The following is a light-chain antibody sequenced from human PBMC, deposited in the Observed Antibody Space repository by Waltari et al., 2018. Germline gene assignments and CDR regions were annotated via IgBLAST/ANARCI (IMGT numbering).Light chain of an antibody. V-gene: IGKV3-11*01. J-gene: IGKJ1*01. Sequence: EIVLTQSPATLSLSPGERATLSCRASQSVRSYLAWYQQKPGQAPRLLIYDTSTRASGIPARFSGSGSGTDFSLSISSLVPEDVAVYYCQQYYSSPPAWTFGQGTKVEIK. CDR2: DTS. CDR1: QSVRSY. CDR3: QQYYSSPPAWT.